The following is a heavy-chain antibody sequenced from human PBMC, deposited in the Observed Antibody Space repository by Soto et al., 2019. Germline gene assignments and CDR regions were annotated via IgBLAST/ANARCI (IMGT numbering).Heavy chain of an antibody. D-gene: IGHD1-20*01. Sequence: PSETLSLTCTVSGGSISSGDYYWSWIRQPPGKGLEWIGYIYYSGSTYYNPSLKSRVTISVDTSKNQFSLKLSSVTAADTAVYYCARGNYNWNEGPEYYGMDVWGQGTTVTVSS. J-gene: IGHJ6*02. CDR3: ARGNYNWNEGPEYYGMDV. CDR1: GGSISSGDYY. V-gene: IGHV4-30-4*01. CDR2: IYYSGST.